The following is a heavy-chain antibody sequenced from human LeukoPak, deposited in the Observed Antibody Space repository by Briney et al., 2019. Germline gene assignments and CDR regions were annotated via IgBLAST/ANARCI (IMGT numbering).Heavy chain of an antibody. V-gene: IGHV4-4*07. CDR3: ARDTTLASGMQF. D-gene: IGHD1-1*01. J-gene: IGHJ4*02. Sequence: SETLSLTCTVSGGSISTYSWTWVRQSPGKGLEWIGSVVTTTTNYSPALRSRVAISVHTSKNQFSLRLESVTTADTAVYYCARDTTLASGMQFWGQGALVTVSS. CDR1: GGSISTYS. CDR2: VVTTTT.